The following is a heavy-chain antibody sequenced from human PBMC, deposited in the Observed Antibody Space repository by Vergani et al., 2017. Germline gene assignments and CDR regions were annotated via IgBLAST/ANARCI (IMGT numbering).Heavy chain of an antibody. V-gene: IGHV3-33*06. CDR2: MWYDGSNK. J-gene: IGHJ4*02. D-gene: IGHD2-15*01. CDR3: AKEGGGYCSGGTCYPEY. CDR1: GFTFSSYG. Sequence: QVQLVESGGGVVQPGRSLRLSCAASGFTFSSYGLHWVRQAPGKGFEWVAVMWYDGSNKYYADSVKGRFTISRDSSKNTLYLQMNGLRAEDTAVYYCAKEGGGYCSGGTCYPEYWGQGTLVIVSS.